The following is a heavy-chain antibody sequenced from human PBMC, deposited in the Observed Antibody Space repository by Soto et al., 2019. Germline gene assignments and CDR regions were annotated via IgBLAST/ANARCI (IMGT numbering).Heavy chain of an antibody. CDR1: GGSISSYY. V-gene: IGHV4-59*01. J-gene: IGHJ5*02. D-gene: IGHD3-3*01. CDR2: IYYSGST. CDR3: ARVDFWSGFNWFDP. Sequence: SETLSLTCTVSGGSISSYYWSWIRQPPGKGLEWIGYIYYSGSTNYNPSLKSRVTISVDTSKNQFSLKLSSVTAADTAVYYCARVDFWSGFNWFDPWGQGTLVTVSS.